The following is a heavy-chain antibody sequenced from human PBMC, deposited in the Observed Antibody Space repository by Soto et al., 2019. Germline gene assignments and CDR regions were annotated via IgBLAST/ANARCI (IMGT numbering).Heavy chain of an antibody. V-gene: IGHV4-31*03. D-gene: IGHD5-12*01. CDR2: SYYTGSS. Sequence: SETLSLTCTVSGGSISSGGYYWSWIRQHPGKGLEWVGYSYYTGSSYYNPSLKSRVTISVDASKNQLSLRMASVTAADTAVYYCARDLRGYSRYDYLDYWGQGIPVTFSS. CDR1: GGSISSGGYY. CDR3: ARDLRGYSRYDYLDY. J-gene: IGHJ4*02.